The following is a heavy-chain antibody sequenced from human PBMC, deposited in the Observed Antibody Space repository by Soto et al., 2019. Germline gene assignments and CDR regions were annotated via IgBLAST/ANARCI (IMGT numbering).Heavy chain of an antibody. CDR1: GFTFTSSA. CDR3: AAAKYYYDSSGWIPDY. J-gene: IGHJ4*01. Sequence: GASGKGSWQDSGFTFTSSAVQWARPARRQRLEWIGWIVVGSGNTNYAQKFQERVTNTRDMSTSRAYMELSSLRSEDTAVYCCAAAKYYYDSSGWIPDYWG. D-gene: IGHD3-22*01. CDR2: IVVGSGNT. V-gene: IGHV1-58*01.